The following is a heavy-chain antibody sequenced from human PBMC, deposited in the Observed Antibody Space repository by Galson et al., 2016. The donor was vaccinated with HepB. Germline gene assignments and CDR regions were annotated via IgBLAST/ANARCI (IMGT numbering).Heavy chain of an antibody. CDR3: ARDRGHYLGYCSSNRCSGFDH. J-gene: IGHJ4*02. Sequence: SVKVSCKASGGTFNDYAISWVRQAPGQGLEWMGGIIPIFGTTHHAQKFQGRVTITADKSTSTAYLELTSLRSEDAAVYYCARDRGHYLGYCSSNRCSGFDHWGQGTLVTVSS. CDR1: GGTFNDYA. D-gene: IGHD2-2*01. V-gene: IGHV1-69*06. CDR2: IIPIFGTT.